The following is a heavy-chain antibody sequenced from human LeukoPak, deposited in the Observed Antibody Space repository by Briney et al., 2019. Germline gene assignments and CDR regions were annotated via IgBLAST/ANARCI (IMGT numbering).Heavy chain of an antibody. CDR2: IYANGHT. CDR3: ARDHVVVGSTTSFFDY. D-gene: IGHD3-22*01. Sequence: SETLSLSCTVSGGSMSNYHWTWIRQPPGEGLEWIGRIYANGHTNYSTSLRSRVTMSVDTSKNQFSLKVRFVTAADTAVYFCARDHVVVGSTTSFFDYWGQGILVTVSS. V-gene: IGHV4-4*07. CDR1: GGSMSNYH. J-gene: IGHJ4*02.